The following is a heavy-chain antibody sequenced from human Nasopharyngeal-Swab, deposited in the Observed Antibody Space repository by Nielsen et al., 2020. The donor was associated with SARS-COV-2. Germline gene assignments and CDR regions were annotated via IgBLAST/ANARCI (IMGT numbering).Heavy chain of an antibody. CDR3: ARGQGPRHYYDSSGYYYDVLGRGYYFDY. CDR2: INHSGST. D-gene: IGHD3-22*01. Sequence: WIRQPPGKGPEWSGEINHSGSTNYNPSLKSRVTISVDTSKNQFSLKLSSVTAADTAVYYCARGQGPRHYYDSSGYYYDVLGRGYYFDYWGQGTLVTVSS. J-gene: IGHJ4*02. V-gene: IGHV4-34*01.